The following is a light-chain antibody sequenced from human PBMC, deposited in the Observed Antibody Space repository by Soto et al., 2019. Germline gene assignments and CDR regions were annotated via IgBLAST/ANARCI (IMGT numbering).Light chain of an antibody. CDR3: SSYTSSSTL. J-gene: IGLJ1*01. CDR2: EVS. V-gene: IGLV2-14*01. Sequence: QSVLTQPASVSGSPGQSITISCTGTSSDVGGYNYVCWYQQHPGKAPKLMIYEVSNRPSGVSNRFSGSKSGNTASLTISGLQAEDEADYYCSSYTSSSTLFGTGTKVTVL. CDR1: SSDVGGYNY.